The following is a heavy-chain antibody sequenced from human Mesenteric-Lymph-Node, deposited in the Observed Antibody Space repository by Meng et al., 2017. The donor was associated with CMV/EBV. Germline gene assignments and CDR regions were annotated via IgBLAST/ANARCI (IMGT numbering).Heavy chain of an antibody. V-gene: IGHV3-43*01. CDR1: GFTFDDFS. Sequence: GGSLRLSCAASGFTFDDFSMHWVRQAPGKGLEWVSLISWNGGSTSYADSVKGRFTISKDNSKNMLYLQMNSLRAEDTAVYYCAKDRSSSSYFDYWGQGTLVTVSS. CDR3: AKDRSSSSYFDY. CDR2: ISWNGGST. J-gene: IGHJ4*02. D-gene: IGHD6-6*01.